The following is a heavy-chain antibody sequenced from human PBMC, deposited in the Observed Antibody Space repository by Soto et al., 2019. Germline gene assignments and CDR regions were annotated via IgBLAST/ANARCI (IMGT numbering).Heavy chain of an antibody. CDR2: IYPGDSDT. J-gene: IGHJ6*02. V-gene: IGHV5-51*01. Sequence: PGESLKISCKGSGYSFTSYWIGWVRQMPGKGLEWMGIIYPGDSDTRYSPSFQGQVTISADKSISTAYLQWSSLKASDTAMYYCARQYGSGSYPFHPYYYYYGMDVWGQGTTVTVSS. CDR3: ARQYGSGSYPFHPYYYYYGMDV. D-gene: IGHD3-10*01. CDR1: GYSFTSYW.